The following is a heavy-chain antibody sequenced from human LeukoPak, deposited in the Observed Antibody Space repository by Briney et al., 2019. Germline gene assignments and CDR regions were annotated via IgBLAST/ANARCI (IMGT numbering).Heavy chain of an antibody. V-gene: IGHV3-30*03. D-gene: IGHD3-9*01. CDR2: ISFDGRIE. Sequence: GRSLRLSCAASGFTFTNYGMHWVRQAPGKGLEWVAIISFDGRIEYYVDSVKGRFTISRDNAKNSVYLQMNSLRDEDTAVYFCARDIDWGFDRWGQGTLVTVSS. CDR3: ARDIDWGFDR. CDR1: GFTFTNYG. J-gene: IGHJ4*02.